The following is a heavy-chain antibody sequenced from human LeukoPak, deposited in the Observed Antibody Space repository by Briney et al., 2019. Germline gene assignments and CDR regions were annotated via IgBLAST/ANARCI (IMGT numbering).Heavy chain of an antibody. CDR2: ISGYNGNT. D-gene: IGHD1-1*01. V-gene: IGHV1-18*01. CDR1: GYTFTSYD. Sequence: GASVKVSCKASGYTFTSYDISWVRQAPGQGLEWMGWISGYNGNTNYAQNFQVRVTMTTDTSTNTAYMELRSLRSDDTAVYYCARSSPQLEPPRYWGQGTLVTVSS. CDR3: ARSSPQLEPPRY. J-gene: IGHJ4*02.